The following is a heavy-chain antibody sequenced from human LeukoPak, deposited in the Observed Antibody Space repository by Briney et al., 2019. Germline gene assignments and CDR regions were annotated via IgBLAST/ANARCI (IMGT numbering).Heavy chain of an antibody. D-gene: IGHD5-24*01. Sequence: GGSLRLSCAASGFTFSSYEMNWVRQAPGKGLEWVSYISSSGSTIYYADSVKGRLTISRDNAKNSLYLQMNSLRAEDTAVYYCARDRAEDGYNYWGQGTLVTVSS. V-gene: IGHV3-48*03. J-gene: IGHJ4*02. CDR2: ISSSGSTI. CDR3: ARDRAEDGYNY. CDR1: GFTFSSYE.